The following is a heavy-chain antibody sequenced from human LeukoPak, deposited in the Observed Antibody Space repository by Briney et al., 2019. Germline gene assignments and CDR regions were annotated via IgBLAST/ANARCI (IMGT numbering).Heavy chain of an antibody. J-gene: IGHJ4*02. V-gene: IGHV4-4*07. CDR3: ARRHQDIVVVPAAIYFDY. D-gene: IGHD2-2*01. Sequence: SETLSLTCTVSGGSISSYYWSWIRQPAGTALEWIGRIYTSGTITYNPSLKSRVTMSVDTSKNQFSLKLSSVIAADTAVYYCARRHQDIVVVPAAIYFDYWGQGTLVTVSS. CDR2: IYTSGTI. CDR1: GGSISSYY.